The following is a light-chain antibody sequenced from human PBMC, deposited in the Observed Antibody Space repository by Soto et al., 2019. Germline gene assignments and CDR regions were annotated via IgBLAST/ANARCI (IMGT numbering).Light chain of an antibody. CDR3: AAWDDSLNGPL. Sequence: QSVLTQPPSVSEAPRQRATISCSGSSSNIGNNAVNWYQQLPGKAPKLLIYYDDLLPSGVSDRFSGSKSGTSASLAISGLQSEDEADYYCAAWDDSLNGPLFGGGTKLTVL. CDR2: YDD. V-gene: IGLV1-36*01. CDR1: SSNIGNNA. J-gene: IGLJ2*01.